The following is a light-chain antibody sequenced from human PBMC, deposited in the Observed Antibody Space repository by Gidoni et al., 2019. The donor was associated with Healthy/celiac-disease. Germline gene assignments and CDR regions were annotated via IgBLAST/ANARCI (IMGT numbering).Light chain of an antibody. CDR1: QDISNY. CDR2: DAS. Sequence: DIQMPQSPSSLSASVGDRVTITCQASQDISNYLNWYQQKPGKAPKLLIYDASNLETGVPSRFSGSGSGTDFTFTISSLQPEDIATYYCQQYDNLPLTFGGXTKVEIK. V-gene: IGKV1-33*01. CDR3: QQYDNLPLT. J-gene: IGKJ4*01.